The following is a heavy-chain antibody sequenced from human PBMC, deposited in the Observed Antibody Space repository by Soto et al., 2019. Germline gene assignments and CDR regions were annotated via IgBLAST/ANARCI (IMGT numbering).Heavy chain of an antibody. V-gene: IGHV5-51*01. CDR2: ISPGDSDT. J-gene: IGHJ4*02. D-gene: IGHD2-8*01. Sequence: EVHLGQSGTEVKKPGESAKISCNGSGYSFSTSWIACVRQMPGKGLELMGIISPGDSDTRYTPSFQGQVTISVDKSVSTAYVTWSSLKASDTAMYFCARCKYCANGACYCYDYWGQGTLVTVSS. CDR3: ARCKYCANGACYCYDY. CDR1: GYSFSTSW.